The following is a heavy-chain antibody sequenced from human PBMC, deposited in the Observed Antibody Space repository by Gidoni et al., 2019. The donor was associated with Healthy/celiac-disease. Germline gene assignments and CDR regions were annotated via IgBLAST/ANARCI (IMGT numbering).Heavy chain of an antibody. CDR2: ILLIFGTA. Sequence: VQLVQSGAEVTKPGSSVKVSCKASGGTFCSYAISWVRQAPGQGLEWMGGILLIFGTANYAQKSQGRVTITSDETTSTAYMELSSLRSEAAAVYYCASLDYYDSSGQNWGQGTMVTVSS. D-gene: IGHD3-22*01. CDR3: ASLDYYDSSGQN. V-gene: IGHV1-69*01. J-gene: IGHJ3*01. CDR1: GGTFCSYA.